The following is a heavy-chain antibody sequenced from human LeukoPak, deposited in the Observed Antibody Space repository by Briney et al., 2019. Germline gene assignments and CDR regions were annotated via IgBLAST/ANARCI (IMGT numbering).Heavy chain of an antibody. CDR2: INWNGRTT. CDR1: GFTIDYYG. D-gene: IGHD5/OR15-5a*01. J-gene: IGHJ5*02. V-gene: IGHV3-20*04. CDR3: ARDPCPLSVSCIVH. Sequence: GSLRLSCASSGFTIDYYGKSLVRQAPGEGLGWGASINWNGRTTTYGDCLKGRFTVSRDNAKKSLHLQMNSLRAEDTDLYYCARDPCPLSVSCIVHWGQGTLVIVSS.